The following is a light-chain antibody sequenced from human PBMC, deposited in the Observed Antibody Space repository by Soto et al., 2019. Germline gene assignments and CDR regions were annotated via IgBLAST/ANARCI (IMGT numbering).Light chain of an antibody. Sequence: QSALTQPASVSGSPGQSITISCTGTSSDVGSYNLVSWYQQHPGKAPKLMIYEGSNRPSGVSNRFSGSKSGNTASLTISGVQAEDEADYYCCSYAGSTKVFGGGTKLTVL. CDR3: CSYAGSTKV. V-gene: IGLV2-23*01. J-gene: IGLJ2*01. CDR1: SSDVGSYNL. CDR2: EGS.